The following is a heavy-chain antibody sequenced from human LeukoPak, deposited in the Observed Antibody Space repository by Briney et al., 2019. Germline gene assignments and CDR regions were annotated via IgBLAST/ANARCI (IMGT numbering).Heavy chain of an antibody. CDR1: GFTFSSYA. CDR2: ISWNSGSI. J-gene: IGHJ4*02. V-gene: IGHV3-9*01. CDR3: ATALGVWGGYRPLDY. Sequence: GGSLRLSCAASGFTFSSYAMHWVRQAPGKGLEWVSGISWNSGSIGYADSVKGRFTISRDNAKNSLYLQMNSLRAEDTALYYCATALGVWGGYRPLDYWGQGTLVTVPS. D-gene: IGHD3-16*02.